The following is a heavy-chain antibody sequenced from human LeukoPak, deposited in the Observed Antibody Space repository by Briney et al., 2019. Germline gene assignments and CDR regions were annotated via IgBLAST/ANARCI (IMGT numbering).Heavy chain of an antibody. CDR3: ARVGDYYGSGSYYFPPISMDV. CDR2: INHSGST. D-gene: IGHD3-10*01. V-gene: IGHV4-34*01. Sequence: SETLSLTCAVYGGSFSGYYWSWIRQPPGKGLEWIGEINHSGSTYYNPSLKSRVTISVDTSKNQFSLKLSSVTAADTAVYYCARVGDYYGSGSYYFPPISMDVWGKGTTVTVSS. CDR1: GGSFSGYY. J-gene: IGHJ6*03.